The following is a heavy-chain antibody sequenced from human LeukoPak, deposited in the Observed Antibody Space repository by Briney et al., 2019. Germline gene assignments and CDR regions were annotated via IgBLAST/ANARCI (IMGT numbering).Heavy chain of an antibody. Sequence: ASAKVSCKASGYTFTNYGISWVRHAPGQGLEWMGCISAYNGNTNYAQKLQGRVTMTTDTSTSTAYMELRSLRSDDTAVYYCARDPVHGSNVYIWFDPWGQGTLVTVSS. CDR1: GYTFTNYG. CDR2: ISAYNGNT. V-gene: IGHV1-18*01. J-gene: IGHJ5*02. D-gene: IGHD1-26*01. CDR3: ARDPVHGSNVYIWFDP.